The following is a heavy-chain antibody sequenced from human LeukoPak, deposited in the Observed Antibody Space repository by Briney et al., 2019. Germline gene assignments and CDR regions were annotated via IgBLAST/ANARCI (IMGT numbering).Heavy chain of an antibody. CDR1: GGSFSGYY. V-gene: IGHV4-34*01. Sequence: SETLSLTCAVYGGSFSGYYWSWIRQPPGKGLEWIGEINHSGSTNYNPSLKSRVTISVDTSKNQFSLKPSSVTAADTAVYYCARATRYCSSTSCAEYFQHWGQGTLVTVSS. D-gene: IGHD2-2*01. J-gene: IGHJ1*01. CDR2: INHSGST. CDR3: ARATRYCSSTSCAEYFQH.